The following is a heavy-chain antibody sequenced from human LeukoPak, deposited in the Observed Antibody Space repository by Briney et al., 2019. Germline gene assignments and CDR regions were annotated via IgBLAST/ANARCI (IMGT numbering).Heavy chain of an antibody. D-gene: IGHD6-19*01. CDR1: GGSISSYH. CDR3: ARQAGTLLDYFDY. J-gene: IGHJ4*02. V-gene: IGHV4-59*08. Sequence: PSETLSLTCRVSGGSISSYHWSWIRQPAGKELEWVGRIFHSGSTDYNPSLKSRVTISVDTSKNQFSLKLSSVTAADTAVYYCARQAGTLLDYFDYWGQGTLVTVSS. CDR2: IFHSGST.